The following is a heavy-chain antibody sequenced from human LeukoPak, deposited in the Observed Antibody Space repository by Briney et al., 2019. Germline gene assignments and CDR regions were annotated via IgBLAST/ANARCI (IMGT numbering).Heavy chain of an antibody. V-gene: IGHV4-4*02. CDR2: IYHSWIT. D-gene: IGHD3-10*01. CDR3: ARYGSGSYSDDHFQH. Sequence: SGTLSLTCAVSGGSISSCNWWSWVRQPPGKGLEWIGEIYHSWITNYNPSLKSRVTISVDKSKYQVSLKLSSVTAADTAVYYCARYGSGSYSDDHFQHWGQGTLVTVSS. CDR1: GGSISSCNW. J-gene: IGHJ1*01.